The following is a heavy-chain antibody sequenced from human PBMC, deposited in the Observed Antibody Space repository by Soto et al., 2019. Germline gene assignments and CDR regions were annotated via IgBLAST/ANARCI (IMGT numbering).Heavy chain of an antibody. Sequence: TSETLSLTCTVSGGSVSSGSYYWSWIRQPPGKGLEWIGYIYYSGTTNYNPSLKSRVTISMNTSKNQFSLNLSSVTAADTAVYYCAGARCSSTSCYTGYYYGMDVWGQGTTVTVSS. D-gene: IGHD2-2*02. V-gene: IGHV4-61*01. J-gene: IGHJ6*02. CDR1: GGSVSSGSYY. CDR2: IYYSGTT. CDR3: AGARCSSTSCYTGYYYGMDV.